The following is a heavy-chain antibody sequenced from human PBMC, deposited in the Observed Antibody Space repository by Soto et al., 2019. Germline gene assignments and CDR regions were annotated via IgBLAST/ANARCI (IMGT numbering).Heavy chain of an antibody. D-gene: IGHD1-26*01. CDR2: ISGSGGNA. V-gene: IGHV3-23*01. Sequence: GGSLRLSCAASGFTFSSYAMSWVRQAPGKGLEWVSTISGSGGNAYYADSVKGRFSISRDNPKNTLHLQMNSLRADDTAVYYCAKDGASGSYPPYYYFGMDVWGQGTTVTV. CDR1: GFTFSSYA. J-gene: IGHJ6*02. CDR3: AKDGASGSYPPYYYFGMDV.